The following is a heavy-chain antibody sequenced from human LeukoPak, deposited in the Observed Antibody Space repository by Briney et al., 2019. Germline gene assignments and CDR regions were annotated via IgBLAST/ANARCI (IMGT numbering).Heavy chain of an antibody. V-gene: IGHV3-48*01. Sequence: PGGSLRLSCAASGFTFIMFSMNWVRQAPGKGLEWVSYISSSSSTIHYADSVKGRFTISRDNAKKSLYLQMSSLRAEDTALYFCVRDSYCGGECYRLHDLWGQGTLVAVSS. CDR2: ISSSSSTI. CDR3: VRDSYCGGECYRLHDL. J-gene: IGHJ4*02. CDR1: GFTFIMFS. D-gene: IGHD2-21*01.